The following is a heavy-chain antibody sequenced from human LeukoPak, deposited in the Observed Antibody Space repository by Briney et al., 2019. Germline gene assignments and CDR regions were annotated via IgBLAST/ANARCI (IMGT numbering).Heavy chain of an antibody. CDR3: ASPWGGYSSSTSCYAPSSRQYYYYYGMDV. D-gene: IGHD2-2*01. Sequence: ASVKVSCKASGYTFTSYYMHWVRQAPGQGLEWMGIINPSGGSTRYAQKFLGIVTMTSDTSTSTVYLELSSLRSDDTALYYCASPWGGYSSSTSCYAPSSRQYYYYYGMDVWGQGTTVTVSS. V-gene: IGHV1-46*01. CDR2: INPSGGST. CDR1: GYTFTSYY. J-gene: IGHJ6*02.